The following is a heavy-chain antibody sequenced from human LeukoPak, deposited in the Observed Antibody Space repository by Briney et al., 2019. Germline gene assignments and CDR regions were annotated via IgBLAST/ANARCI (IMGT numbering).Heavy chain of an antibody. Sequence: GRSLRLSCAASEFIFRNYGMHWVRQAPGKGLEWVALISSDGSNKYYGDSVKGRFTISRDNSKNTLYLQMNSLRAEDTAVYYCAKVVVILDYWGQGTLVTVSS. D-gene: IGHD3-22*01. V-gene: IGHV3-30*18. J-gene: IGHJ4*02. CDR2: ISSDGSNK. CDR1: EFIFRNYG. CDR3: AKVVVILDY.